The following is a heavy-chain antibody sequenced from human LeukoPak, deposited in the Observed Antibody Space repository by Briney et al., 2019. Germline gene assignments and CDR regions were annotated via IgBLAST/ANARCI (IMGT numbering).Heavy chain of an antibody. J-gene: IGHJ4*02. CDR2: INPNSGAT. Sequence: ASVTVSCKPSVYTFTGYYMHWVRQAPGHGREWMGWINPNSGATNYEQKFKKRGTETRDTPISTGFMEVSRLRFDDTALYYCARGAPRYFDYWGQGTLVTVSS. V-gene: IGHV1-2*02. CDR3: ARGAPRYFDY. CDR1: VYTFTGYY.